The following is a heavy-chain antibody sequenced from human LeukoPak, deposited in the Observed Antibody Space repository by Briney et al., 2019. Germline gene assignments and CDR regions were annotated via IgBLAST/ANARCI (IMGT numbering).Heavy chain of an antibody. CDR1: GFTFSNYW. V-gene: IGHV3-7*01. CDR3: VSTGSVLDY. Sequence: GGSLRLSCAASGFTFSNYWMTWVRQAPGKGLEWVANINQDGSDKYYAASVKGRFTIPRDNAQNSLYLQMNSLRAEDTAVYYCVSTGSVLDYWGQGTLVTVSS. CDR2: INQDGSDK. J-gene: IGHJ4*02. D-gene: IGHD3-10*01.